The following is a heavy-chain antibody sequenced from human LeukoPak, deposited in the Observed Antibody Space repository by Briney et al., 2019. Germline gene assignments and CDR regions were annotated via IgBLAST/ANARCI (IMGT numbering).Heavy chain of an antibody. D-gene: IGHD3-9*01. CDR2: ITGSGGNT. Sequence: PGGPLRLSCAASGFTFSNYAMSWVRQAPGKGLEWVSAITGSGGNTYYADSVKGRFTISRDNSKNTVFLQMNSLRAEDKAVYYCAKWGDYDVLTGYYVSDYWGQGTLVTVSS. J-gene: IGHJ4*02. V-gene: IGHV3-23*01. CDR3: AKWGDYDVLTGYYVSDY. CDR1: GFTFSNYA.